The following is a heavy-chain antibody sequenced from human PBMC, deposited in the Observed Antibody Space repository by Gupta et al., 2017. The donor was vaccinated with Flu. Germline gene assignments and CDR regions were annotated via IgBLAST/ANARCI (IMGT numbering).Heavy chain of an antibody. Sequence: IRQAPGKGLEWVSYISSSRSTIYYADSVKGRVTISRDDAKKSLYLQMNSLRGEDTAVYYGARVFRGVYYVDVWGKGTTVTVSS. CDR2: ISSSRSTI. V-gene: IGHV3-11*01. D-gene: IGHD5-12*01. CDR3: ARVFRGVYYVDV. J-gene: IGHJ6*03.